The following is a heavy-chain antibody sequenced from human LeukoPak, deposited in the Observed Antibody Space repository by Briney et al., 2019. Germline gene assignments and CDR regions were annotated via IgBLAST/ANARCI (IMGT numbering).Heavy chain of an antibody. D-gene: IGHD3-22*01. CDR1: GFTFSDYY. V-gene: IGHV3-11*01. CDR3: ARYEYYYDSSGFDY. Sequence: PGGSPRLSCAASGFTFSDYYMSWISQAPGKGLEWVSYISSSGSTIYYADSVKGRFTISRDNAKNSLYLQMNSLRAEDTAVYYCARYEYYYDSSGFDYWGQGTLVTVSS. J-gene: IGHJ4*02. CDR2: ISSSGSTI.